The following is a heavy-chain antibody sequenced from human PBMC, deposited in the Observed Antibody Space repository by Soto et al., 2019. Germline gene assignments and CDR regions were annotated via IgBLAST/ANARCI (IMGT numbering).Heavy chain of an antibody. Sequence: QVQLVQSGAEVKKPGSSVKVSCKASGGTFSSYAISWVRQAPGQGLEWMGWINAGNGNTKYSQKFQGRVTITRDTSASTAYMELSSLRSEDTAVYYCARAPYSGSYFDPWGQGTLVTVSS. V-gene: IGHV1-3*01. CDR3: ARAPYSGSYFDP. J-gene: IGHJ5*02. D-gene: IGHD1-26*01. CDR1: GGTFSSYA. CDR2: INAGNGNT.